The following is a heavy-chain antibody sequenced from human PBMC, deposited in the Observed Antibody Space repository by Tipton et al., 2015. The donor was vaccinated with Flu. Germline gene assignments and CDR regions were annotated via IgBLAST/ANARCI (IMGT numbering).Heavy chain of an antibody. V-gene: IGHV5-51*01. CDR2: IYPGDSDT. D-gene: IGHD4-17*01. CDR1: GYSFTNYW. J-gene: IGHJ4*02. CDR3: VRQPYLGDYGGYFDY. Sequence: QLVQSGAEVKKPGESLKISCKGSGYSFTNYWIGWVRQMPGKGLEWMGIIYPGDSDTRYSPSFQGQVTISADKSISTAYLQWSSLKASDTAMYYCVRQPYLGDYGGYFDYWGQGTLVTVSS.